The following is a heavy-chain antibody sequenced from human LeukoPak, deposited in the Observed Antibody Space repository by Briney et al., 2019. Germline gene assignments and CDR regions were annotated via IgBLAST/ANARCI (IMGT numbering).Heavy chain of an antibody. CDR2: ISAYNGNT. D-gene: IGHD5-12*01. Sequence: ASMKVSCKASGYTFINYGFSWVRRAPGQGLEWRGWISAYNGNTNYLQKFQGRVTITTDTSTNTVYMELRSLRSDDTAVYYCARVSTNSRVAGYDPQWYFDLWGRGTPVTVSP. CDR1: GYTFINYG. J-gene: IGHJ2*01. CDR3: ARVSTNSRVAGYDPQWYFDL. V-gene: IGHV1-18*04.